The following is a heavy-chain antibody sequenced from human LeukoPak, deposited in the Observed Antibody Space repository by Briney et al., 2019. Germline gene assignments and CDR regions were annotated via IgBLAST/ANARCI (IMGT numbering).Heavy chain of an antibody. CDR3: ARDMRRVAGSSGYYYYYYMDV. Sequence: GSLGLSCAASGFTFNSYWMSWVRPAPGKGLEWVANIKQEGSEKYYVDSVKGRFTISRDNAKNSLYLEMNSLRAEDTAVYYCARDMRRVAGSSGYYYYYYMDVWGKGTTVTVSS. CDR2: IKQEGSEK. D-gene: IGHD3-10*01. CDR1: GFTFNSYW. V-gene: IGHV3-7*01. J-gene: IGHJ6*03.